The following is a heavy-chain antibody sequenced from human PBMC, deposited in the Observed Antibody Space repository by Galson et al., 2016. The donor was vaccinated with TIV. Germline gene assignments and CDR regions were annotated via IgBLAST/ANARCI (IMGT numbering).Heavy chain of an antibody. V-gene: IGHV3-11*05. CDR3: ARDYGEVRGDNWYFDL. J-gene: IGHJ2*01. Sequence: SLRLSCAASGFLFTAYYMSWIRQAPGTGLEWVAYISSSSSFRNYADSVKGRFTISRDNAKVYLQLNSLRLEDTAVYYCARDYGEVRGDNWYFDLWGRGTLVTVSS. CDR1: GFLFTAYY. CDR2: ISSSSSFR. D-gene: IGHD3-10*01.